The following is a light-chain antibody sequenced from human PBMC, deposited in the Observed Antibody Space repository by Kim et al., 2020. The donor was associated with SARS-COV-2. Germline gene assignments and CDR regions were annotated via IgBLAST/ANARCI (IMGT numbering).Light chain of an antibody. V-gene: IGKV3-20*01. CDR3: QQYGSSPPMYT. CDR2: GAT. CDR1: QSVRSNY. J-gene: IGKJ2*01. Sequence: PGERATLSCRASQSVRSNYLAWYQRKPGQAPRLLIYGATSRANGIPDRFSGSGSGTDFTLTISRLEPEDFAVYYCQQYGSSPPMYTFGQGTKLEI.